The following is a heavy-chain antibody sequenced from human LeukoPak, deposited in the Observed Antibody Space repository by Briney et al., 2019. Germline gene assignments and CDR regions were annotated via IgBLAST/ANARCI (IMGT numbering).Heavy chain of an antibody. CDR2: INQDGSEE. CDR3: VRDGGVSGYAFLHY. V-gene: IGHV3-7*01. Sequence: ERSLTLSCAASGFTLSHYWMTCVRQAAGKGLEWVAQINQDGSEEYYMDSVKARFTISRDNAKNSVFLQMHSLRADDTAVYYCVRDGGVSGYAFLHYRGPATLVTASS. D-gene: IGHD5-12*01. CDR1: GFTLSHYW. J-gene: IGHJ4*02.